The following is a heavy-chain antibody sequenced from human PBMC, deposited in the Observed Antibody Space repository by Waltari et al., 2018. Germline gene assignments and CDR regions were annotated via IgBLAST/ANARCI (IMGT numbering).Heavy chain of an antibody. Sequence: QLQLQQSGPGLVKPSESLSLTCAVSGDSMSSTDWWSWVRQSPGKGLEWIGQVQASGRTNYNPSFAGRVTVSIDTSNNKFSLEVSSATAADTAMYYCARDRGRGIYLDSWGQGILVTVSP. J-gene: IGHJ4*02. D-gene: IGHD2-15*01. V-gene: IGHV4-4*02. CDR1: GDSMSSTDW. CDR2: VQASGRT. CDR3: ARDRGRGIYLDS.